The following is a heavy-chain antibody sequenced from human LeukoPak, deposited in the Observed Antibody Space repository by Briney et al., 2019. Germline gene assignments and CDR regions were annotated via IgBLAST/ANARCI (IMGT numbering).Heavy chain of an antibody. J-gene: IGHJ3*02. Sequence: ASVKVSCKASGYTFTGYYMHWVRQAPGQGLEWMGWINPNSGGTNYAQKFQGRVTMTRDTSTSTVYMELSSLRSEDTAVYYCARGLSPKNYGDYGHDAFDIWGQGTMVTVSS. D-gene: IGHD4-17*01. CDR2: INPNSGGT. CDR1: GYTFTGYY. CDR3: ARGLSPKNYGDYGHDAFDI. V-gene: IGHV1-2*02.